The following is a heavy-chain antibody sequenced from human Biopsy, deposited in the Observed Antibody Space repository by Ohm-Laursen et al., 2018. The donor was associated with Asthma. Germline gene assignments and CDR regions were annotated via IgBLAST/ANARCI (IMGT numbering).Heavy chain of an antibody. J-gene: IGHJ1*01. CDR3: ARTFHLWSPYHAEHFQL. D-gene: IGHD3-3*02. Sequence: SLRLSCAASGFTFGDYWMSWVRQVPGKGLEWVANIKRDGSEKNHVDSLKGRFTISRDNAKNSLYLQMNSLRAEDTAVYYCARTFHLWSPYHAEHFQLWGQGTLVTVSS. CDR2: IKRDGSEK. CDR1: GFTFGDYW. V-gene: IGHV3-7*01.